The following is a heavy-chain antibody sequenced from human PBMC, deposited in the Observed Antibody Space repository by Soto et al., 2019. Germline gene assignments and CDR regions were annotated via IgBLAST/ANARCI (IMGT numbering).Heavy chain of an antibody. J-gene: IGHJ6*02. CDR1: GFTFSSYG. V-gene: IGHV3-23*01. Sequence: GSLRLSCAASGFTFSSYGMSWVRQAPGRGLEWVSTMSGSGGGTYYADSVEGRFTISRDTSKSTLYLQMNSLRAEDTALYFCAKCKGRRLHYCYYGLDFWGQGTTVTVSS. CDR3: AKCKGRRLHYCYYGLDF. D-gene: IGHD6-25*01. CDR2: MSGSGGGT.